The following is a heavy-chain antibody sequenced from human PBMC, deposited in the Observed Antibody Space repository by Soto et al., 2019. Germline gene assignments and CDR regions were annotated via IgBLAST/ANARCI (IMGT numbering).Heavy chain of an antibody. D-gene: IGHD3-3*01. V-gene: IGHV3-21*03. Sequence: EVQLVESGGGLVKPGGSLRLSCAASGFSFSIFSMNWVRQAPGKGLEWVSSISHTSNYIHYADSVKGRFTISRDNAKNSLYLQMDSLRAEDTAMYYCASGFFGVVSPVIGGHWGQGTLVTVSS. J-gene: IGHJ4*02. CDR3: ASGFFGVVSPVIGGH. CDR2: ISHTSNYI. CDR1: GFSFSIFS.